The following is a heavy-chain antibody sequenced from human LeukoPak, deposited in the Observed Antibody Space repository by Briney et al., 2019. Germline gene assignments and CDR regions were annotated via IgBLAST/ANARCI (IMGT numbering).Heavy chain of an antibody. CDR1: GYTLTELS. CDR3: AAYLHQYSGSYSAPPSSWFDP. J-gene: IGHJ5*02. CDR2: FDPEDGET. Sequence: GASVKVSCKVSGYTLTELSMHWVRQAPGKGLEWMGGFDPEDGETIYAQKFQGRVTMTEDTSTDTAYMELSSLRSEDTAVYYCAAYLHQYSGSYSAPPSSWFDPWGREPWSPSPQ. D-gene: IGHD1-26*01. V-gene: IGHV1-24*01.